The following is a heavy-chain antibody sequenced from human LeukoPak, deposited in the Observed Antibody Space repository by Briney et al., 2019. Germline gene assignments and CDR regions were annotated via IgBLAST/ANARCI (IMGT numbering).Heavy chain of an antibody. V-gene: IGHV3-33*06. D-gene: IGHD6-6*01. CDR1: GFTFSSYG. J-gene: IGHJ5*02. Sequence: PGGSLRLSCAASGFTFSSYGMHWVRQAPGKGLEWVAVIWYDGSNKYYADSVKGRFTISRDNSKNTPYLQMNSLRAEDTAVYYCAKAIAARPYVPWFDPWGQGTLVTVSS. CDR3: AKAIAARPYVPWFDP. CDR2: IWYDGSNK.